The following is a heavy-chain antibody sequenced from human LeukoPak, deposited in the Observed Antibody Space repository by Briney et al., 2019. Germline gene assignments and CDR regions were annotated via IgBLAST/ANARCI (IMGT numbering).Heavy chain of an antibody. CDR1: GGSISSSSYY. Sequence: SETLSLTCTVSGGSISSSSYYWGWIRQPPGKGLEWIGSIYYSGSTYYNPSLKSRVTISVDTSKNQFSLKLGSVTAADTAVYYCARDRLYGSDPNWFDPWGQGTLVTVSS. J-gene: IGHJ5*02. CDR2: IYYSGST. V-gene: IGHV4-39*07. CDR3: ARDRLYGSDPNWFDP. D-gene: IGHD3-10*01.